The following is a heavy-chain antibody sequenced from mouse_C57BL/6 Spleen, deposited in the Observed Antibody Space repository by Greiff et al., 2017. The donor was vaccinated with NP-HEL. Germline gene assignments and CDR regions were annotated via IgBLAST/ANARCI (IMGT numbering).Heavy chain of an antibody. V-gene: IGHV1-64*01. CDR1: GYTFTSYW. D-gene: IGHD1-1*01. Sequence: QVQLQQPGAELVKPGASVKLSCKASGYTFTSYWMHWVKQRPGQGLEWIGMIHPNSGSTNYNEKFKSNATLTVDKSSSTAYMQLSSLTSEDSAVYYCARWNYGSSHGGYWGQGTTLTVSS. J-gene: IGHJ2*01. CDR2: IHPNSGST. CDR3: ARWNYGSSHGGY.